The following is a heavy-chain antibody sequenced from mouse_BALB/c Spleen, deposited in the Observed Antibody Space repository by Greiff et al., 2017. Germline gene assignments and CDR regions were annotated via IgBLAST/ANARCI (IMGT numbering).Heavy chain of an antibody. CDR2: INPNNGGT. D-gene: IGHD1-1*01. V-gene: IGHV1-18*01. J-gene: IGHJ2*01. Sequence: EVQLHQSGPELVKPGASVKIPCTASGYTFTDYNMDWVKQSHGKSLEWIGDINPNNGGTIYNQKFKGKATLTVDKSSSTAYMELRSLTSEDTAVYYCARYPLLRDYVDYWGQGTTLTVSS. CDR1: GYTFTDYN. CDR3: ARYPLLRDYVDY.